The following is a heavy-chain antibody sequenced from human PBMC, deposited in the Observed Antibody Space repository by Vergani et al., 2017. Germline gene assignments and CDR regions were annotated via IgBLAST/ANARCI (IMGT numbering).Heavy chain of an antibody. CDR3: AKDILTKYIRDFWDY. CDR2: ISGSGGST. CDR1: GFTFISYA. Sequence: EVKLLKSGGGLVQPGGSLRLSCAAFGFTFISYAMSWVRRAPGKGLEWVSAISGSGGSTYYADSVKGRFTISRDNSKNTLYLQMNSLRAEDTAIYYCAKDILTKYIRDFWDYWGQGTLVTVSS. V-gene: IGHV3-23*01. D-gene: IGHD3-9*01. J-gene: IGHJ4*02.